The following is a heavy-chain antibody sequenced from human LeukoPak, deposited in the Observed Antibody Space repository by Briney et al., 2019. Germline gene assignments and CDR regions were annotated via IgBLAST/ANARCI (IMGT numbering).Heavy chain of an antibody. J-gene: IGHJ6*02. CDR1: GGSISSYY. V-gene: IGHV4-59*08. Sequence: SETLSLTCTASGGSISSYYWSWIRQPPGKGLEWIGYIYYSGSTNYNPSLRSRVTISVDTSKNQFSLKLSSVTAADTAVYYCARRRTSVAATYYYYGMDVWGQGTTVTVSS. CDR3: ARRRTSVAATYYYYGMDV. D-gene: IGHD2-15*01. CDR2: IYYSGST.